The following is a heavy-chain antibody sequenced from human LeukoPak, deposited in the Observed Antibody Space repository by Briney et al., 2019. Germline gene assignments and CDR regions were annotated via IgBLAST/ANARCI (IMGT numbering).Heavy chain of an antibody. CDR3: ATGLPGHYYDSSGYYF. Sequence: GASVKVSCKASGGTFISYAISWVRPAPGQGLEWMGRIIPIFGTANYAQTFQGRVTLTRDTSASTAYMELSSLRSEDTAVYYCATGLPGHYYDSSGYYFWGQGTLVTVSS. D-gene: IGHD3-22*01. J-gene: IGHJ4*02. CDR1: GGTFISYA. V-gene: IGHV1-69*06. CDR2: IIPIFGTA.